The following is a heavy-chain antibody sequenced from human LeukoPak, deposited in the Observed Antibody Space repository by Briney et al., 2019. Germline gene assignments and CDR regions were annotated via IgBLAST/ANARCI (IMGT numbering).Heavy chain of an antibody. Sequence: GGSLRLSCAASGFTFSSYGTHWVRQAPGKGLEWVAVISYDGSNKYYADPVKGRFTISRDNSKNTLYLQMNSLRAEDTAVYYCAKGEDMVRGVNYFDYWGQGTLVTVSS. J-gene: IGHJ4*02. V-gene: IGHV3-30*18. CDR3: AKGEDMVRGVNYFDY. CDR2: ISYDGSNK. D-gene: IGHD3-10*01. CDR1: GFTFSSYG.